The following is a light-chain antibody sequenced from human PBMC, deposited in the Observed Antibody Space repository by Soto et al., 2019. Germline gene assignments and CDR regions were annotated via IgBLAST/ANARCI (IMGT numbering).Light chain of an antibody. CDR2: AAS. CDR1: QGISNY. J-gene: IGKJ4*01. CDR3: QKYNSAPPLT. Sequence: DIQMTQSPSSLSASVGDRVTITCRASQGISNYLAWYQQKPGKVPKLLVYAASTLQSGVPSRFSGSGSGTDFTLTISSLQPEDVATYYCQKYNSAPPLTFGGGTKVEIK. V-gene: IGKV1-27*01.